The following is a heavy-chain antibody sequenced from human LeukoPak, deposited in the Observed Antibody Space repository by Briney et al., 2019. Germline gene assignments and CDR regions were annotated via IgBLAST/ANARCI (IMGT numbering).Heavy chain of an antibody. CDR3: ARRIAARSHYYYYYMDV. CDR1: DYTFTSYG. D-gene: IGHD6-6*01. Sequence: GASVKVSCKASDYTFTSYGISWVRQAPGQGLEWMGWISAYNGNTNYAQKLQGRVTMTTDTSTSTAYMELRSLRSDDTAVYYCARRIAARSHYYYYYMDVWGKGTTVTVSS. CDR2: ISAYNGNT. V-gene: IGHV1-18*01. J-gene: IGHJ6*03.